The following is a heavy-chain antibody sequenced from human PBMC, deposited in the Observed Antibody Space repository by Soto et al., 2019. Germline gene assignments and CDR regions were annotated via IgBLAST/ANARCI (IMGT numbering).Heavy chain of an antibody. V-gene: IGHV3-23*01. J-gene: IGHJ6*02. CDR3: AKRGPIFGVVKWLHYGMDV. Sequence: RLSCSASGFTFSSYTMSLVRQAPGKGLEWVSAISGSCGSTYYADSVKGRFTISRDNSKNTLYLQMNSLRAEDTAVYYCAKRGPIFGVVKWLHYGMDVWDQGTTVTIFS. CDR1: GFTFSSYT. CDR2: ISGSCGST. D-gene: IGHD3-3*01.